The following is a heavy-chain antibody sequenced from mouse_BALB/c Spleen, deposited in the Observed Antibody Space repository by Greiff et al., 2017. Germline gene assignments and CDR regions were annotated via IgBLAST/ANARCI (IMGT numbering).Heavy chain of an antibody. CDR1: GFNIKDTY. V-gene: IGHV14-3*02. J-gene: IGHJ2*01. CDR3: ARYRYDEGYFDY. CDR2: IDPANGNT. D-gene: IGHD2-14*01. Sequence: EVQVVESGAELVKPGASVKLSCTASGFNIKDTYMHWVKQRPEQGLEWIGRIDPANGNTKYDPKFQGKATITADTSSNTAYLQLSSLTSEDTAVYYCARYRYDEGYFDYWGQGTTLTVSS.